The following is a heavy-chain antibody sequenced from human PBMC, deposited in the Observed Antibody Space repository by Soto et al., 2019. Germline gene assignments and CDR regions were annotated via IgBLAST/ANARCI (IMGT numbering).Heavy chain of an antibody. CDR3: ARNYYYGSGSYDY. CDR1: GGSFSGYY. J-gene: IGHJ4*02. Sequence: QVQLQQWGAGLLKPSETLSLTCAVYGGSFSGYYWSWIRQPPGKGLEWIGEINHSGSANYNPSLKSRVTISVDTSKNQFSLKLSSVTAADTAVYYCARNYYYGSGSYDYWGQGTLVTVSS. D-gene: IGHD3-10*01. CDR2: INHSGSA. V-gene: IGHV4-34*01.